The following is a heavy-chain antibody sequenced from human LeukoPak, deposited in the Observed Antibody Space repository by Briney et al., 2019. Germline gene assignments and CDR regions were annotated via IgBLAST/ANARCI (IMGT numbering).Heavy chain of an antibody. CDR2: IYSGGST. D-gene: IGHD3-9*01. V-gene: IGHV3-53*01. Sequence: GGSLRLSCAASGFTVSSNYMSWVRQAPGKGLEWVSVIYSGGSTYYADSVKGRFTISRHNSKNTLYLQMNSLRAEDTAVYYCARDSGILTGYYTHWGQGTLVTVSS. CDR3: ARDSGILTGYYTH. CDR1: GFTVSSNY. J-gene: IGHJ4*02.